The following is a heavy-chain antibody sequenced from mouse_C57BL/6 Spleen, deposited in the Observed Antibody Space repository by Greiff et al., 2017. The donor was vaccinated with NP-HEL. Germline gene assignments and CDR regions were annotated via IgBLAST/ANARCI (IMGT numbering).Heavy chain of an antibody. CDR3: ARSGRFITTVVGAMDY. J-gene: IGHJ4*01. V-gene: IGHV1-78*01. CDR2: IYPRDGST. Sequence: VKLQESDAELVKPGASVKISCTVSGYTFTDHTIHWMKQRPEQGLEWIGYIYPRDGSTKYNEKFKGKATLTADKSSSTAYMQLNSLTSEDSAVYFCARSGRFITTVVGAMDYWGQGTSVTVSS. D-gene: IGHD1-1*01. CDR1: GYTFTDHT.